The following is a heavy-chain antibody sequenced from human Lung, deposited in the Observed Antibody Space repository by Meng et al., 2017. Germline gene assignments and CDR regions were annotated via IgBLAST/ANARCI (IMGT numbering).Heavy chain of an antibody. CDR2: IWYDGSNK. CDR3: ARGGWYSSSSRVDY. V-gene: IGHV3-33*01. Sequence: VRWVGWGGGVVQPGRSLRPSWAASGFTFSGYGMHWVRQAPGKGLEWVAVIWYDGSNKYYADSVKGRFTISRDNSKNTLYLQMNSLRAEDTAVYYCARGGWYSSSSRVDYWGQGTLVTVSS. CDR1: GFTFSGYG. J-gene: IGHJ4*02. D-gene: IGHD6-13*01.